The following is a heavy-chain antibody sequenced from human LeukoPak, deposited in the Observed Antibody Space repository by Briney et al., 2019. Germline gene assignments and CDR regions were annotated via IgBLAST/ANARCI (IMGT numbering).Heavy chain of an antibody. CDR1: GDSVSANA. CDR2: TYYRSTWYN. Sequence: SQTLSLTCDISGDSVSANAWTWIRQSPLRGLEWLGRTYYRSTWYNEYALSLRGRITINPDTSKNQFSLHLTSVTPDDTAVYFCARGIVAGCDSWGQGTLVTVSS. D-gene: IGHD6-13*01. CDR3: ARGIVAGCDS. V-gene: IGHV6-1*01. J-gene: IGHJ4*02.